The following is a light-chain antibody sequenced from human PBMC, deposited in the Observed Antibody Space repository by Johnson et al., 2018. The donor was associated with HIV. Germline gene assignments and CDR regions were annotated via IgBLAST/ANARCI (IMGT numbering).Light chain of an antibody. V-gene: IGLV1-51*01. CDR1: SSNIGNNF. J-gene: IGLJ1*01. Sequence: SALTQPPSMSAAPGQKVTISCSGSSSNIGNNFVSWYQQLPGTAPQLLIYDNNKRPSGIPDRFSGSKSGTSATLGITGLQTGDEADYYCGTWDSSLSVYVFGTGTKVTVL. CDR2: DNN. CDR3: GTWDSSLSVYV.